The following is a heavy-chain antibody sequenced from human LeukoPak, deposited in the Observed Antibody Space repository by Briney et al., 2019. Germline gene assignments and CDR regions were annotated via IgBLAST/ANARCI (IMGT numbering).Heavy chain of an antibody. CDR1: GGSFSGYY. J-gene: IGHJ5*02. Sequence: PSETLSLTCAVYGGSFSGYYWSWIRQPPGKGLEWIGEINHSGSTNCNPSLKSRVTISVDTSKNQFSLKLSSVTAADTAVYDSSGYYYERWFDPWGQGTLVTVSS. V-gene: IGHV4-34*01. CDR2: INHSGST. CDR3: SGYYYERWFDP. D-gene: IGHD3-22*01.